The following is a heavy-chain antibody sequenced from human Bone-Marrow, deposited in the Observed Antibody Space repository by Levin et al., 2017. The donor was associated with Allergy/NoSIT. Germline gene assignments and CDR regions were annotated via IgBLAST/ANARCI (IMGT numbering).Heavy chain of an antibody. J-gene: IGHJ4*02. CDR2: IYYGGRT. Sequence: SQTLSLTCTVSGDSLTSHYWSWIRQSPGKGLEWIGFIYYGGRTNYNPSLKSRVRISVDTSKNQFSLRLPTVTAADTAVYYCAKVDSSSWNPPEYYFDCWGQGALVAVSS. V-gene: IGHV4-59*11. CDR3: AKVDSSSWNPPEYYFDC. CDR1: GDSLTSHY. D-gene: IGHD6-13*01.